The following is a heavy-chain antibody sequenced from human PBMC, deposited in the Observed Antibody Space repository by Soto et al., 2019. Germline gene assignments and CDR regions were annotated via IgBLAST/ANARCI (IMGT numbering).Heavy chain of an antibody. CDR1: GGTFSSYT. CDR2: IIPILGIA. D-gene: IGHD4-17*01. J-gene: IGHJ3*02. Sequence: VASVKVSCKASGGTFSSYTISWVRQAPGQGLEWMGRIIPILGIANYAQKFQGRVTITADKSTSTAYMELSSLRSEDTAVYYCATDYGGNSYAFDIWGQGTMVTVSS. V-gene: IGHV1-69*02. CDR3: ATDYGGNSYAFDI.